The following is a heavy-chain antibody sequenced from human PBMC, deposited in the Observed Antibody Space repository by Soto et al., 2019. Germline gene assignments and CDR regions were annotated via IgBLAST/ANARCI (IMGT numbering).Heavy chain of an antibody. CDR1: GYGFTTYG. CDR3: ARGRDGDY. J-gene: IGHJ4*02. D-gene: IGHD6-6*01. V-gene: IGHV1-18*01. Sequence: QVHLVQSGAEVKKPGASVKVSCKGSGYGFTTYGITWVRQAPGQGLEWMAWISAHNGKTNYAQKLQGRVTVTRDTSTSTAYMELTSLRSDDTAVYYCARGRDGDYWGQGALVTVSS. CDR2: ISAHNGKT.